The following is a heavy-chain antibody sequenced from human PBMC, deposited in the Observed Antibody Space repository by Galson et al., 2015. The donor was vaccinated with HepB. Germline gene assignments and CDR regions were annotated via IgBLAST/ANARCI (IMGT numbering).Heavy chain of an antibody. Sequence: SLRLSCAASTFIFSTYSMDWIRQAPGKGLEWVAVISYDGSNKYYADSVKGRFTISRDNSKNTLYLQMNSLRAEDTAVYYCAKDIASSGYYNYYYYGMDVWGQGTTVTVSS. CDR3: AKDIASSGYYNYYYYGMDV. D-gene: IGHD3-22*01. V-gene: IGHV3-30*18. CDR1: TFIFSTYS. CDR2: ISYDGSNK. J-gene: IGHJ6*02.